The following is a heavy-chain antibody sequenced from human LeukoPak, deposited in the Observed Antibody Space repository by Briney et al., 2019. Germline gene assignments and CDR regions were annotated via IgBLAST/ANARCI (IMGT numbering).Heavy chain of an antibody. CDR1: GYTLTELS. J-gene: IGHJ4*02. Sequence: ASVKVSCKVSGYTLTELSMHWVRQAPGKGLEWMGGFDPEDGETIYAQKFQGRVTMTEDTSTDTAYMELSSLRSEDTAVYYCATYSGGNYGGNSPFYYWGQGTLVTVSS. CDR3: ATYSGGNYGGNSPFYY. CDR2: FDPEDGET. V-gene: IGHV1-24*01. D-gene: IGHD4-23*01.